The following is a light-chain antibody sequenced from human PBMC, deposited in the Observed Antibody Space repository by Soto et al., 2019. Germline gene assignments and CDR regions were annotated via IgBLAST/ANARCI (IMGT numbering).Light chain of an antibody. J-gene: IGKJ1*01. V-gene: IGKV1-27*01. CDR3: QKYNYAPQT. Sequence: DVQMTQSPSSLSASVGDRVTITCRASQGISNYLAWYQQKPGKVPKLLIYAASTLQSGVPSRSSGSGSGTDFTLTISSPQPEDVATYYCQKYNYAPQTFGQGTKVDIK. CDR1: QGISNY. CDR2: AAS.